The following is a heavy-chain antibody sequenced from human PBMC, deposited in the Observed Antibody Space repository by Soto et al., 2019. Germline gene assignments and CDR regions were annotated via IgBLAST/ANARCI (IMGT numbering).Heavy chain of an antibody. J-gene: IGHJ5*01. CDR1: GFSFSSYP. V-gene: IGHV3-23*01. Sequence: GGSLRFSCVASGFSFSSYPMTWVRQAPGKGLEWVSVISGSGTNTYYAESVKGRFTISRDSSQNTLYLQMNSLRAEDTAVYYCAKEKPTTTCFDSWGQGTLVTVSS. CDR2: ISGSGTNT. D-gene: IGHD1-1*01. CDR3: AKEKPTTTCFDS.